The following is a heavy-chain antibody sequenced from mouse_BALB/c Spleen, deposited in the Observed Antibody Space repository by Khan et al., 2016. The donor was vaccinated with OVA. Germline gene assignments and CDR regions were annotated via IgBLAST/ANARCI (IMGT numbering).Heavy chain of an antibody. CDR1: GYTFTNYW. V-gene: IGHV1-63*02. D-gene: IGHD3-1*01. CDR2: IYPGGGYT. J-gene: IGHJ2*01. Sequence: VQLVESGAELVRPGTSVKMSCKAAGYTFTNYWIGWVKQRPGHGLEWIGDIYPGGGYTNYNEKFKGKATLTADTSSSTAYMQLSSLTSGDSVIYSWARRGAARATWDYFDYWGQGTTLTVSS. CDR3: ARRGAARATWDYFDY.